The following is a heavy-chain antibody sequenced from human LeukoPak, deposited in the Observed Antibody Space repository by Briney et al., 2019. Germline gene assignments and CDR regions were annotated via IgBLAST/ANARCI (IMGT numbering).Heavy chain of an antibody. J-gene: IGHJ4*02. Sequence: PGGSLRLSCAASGFTFSSYAMSWVRQAPGKGLEWVSAISGSGGSTYYADSVKGRFIISRDNSKNTLYLQMNSLRAEDTAVYYCADTPGYCSGGSCARAIDYWGQGTLVTVSS. CDR3: ADTPGYCSGGSCARAIDY. CDR1: GFTFSSYA. D-gene: IGHD2-15*01. CDR2: ISGSGGST. V-gene: IGHV3-23*01.